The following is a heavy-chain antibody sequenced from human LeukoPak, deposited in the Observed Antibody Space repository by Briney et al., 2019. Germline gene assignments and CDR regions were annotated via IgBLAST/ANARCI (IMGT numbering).Heavy chain of an antibody. V-gene: IGHV1-69*06. D-gene: IGHD3-10*01. J-gene: IGHJ5*02. CDR3: ARVPRRGERFDP. CDR1: GGTFSSYV. CDR2: IIPIFGTA. Sequence: SVKVSCKASGGTFSSYVISWVRQAPGQGLEWMGGIIPIFGTANYAQKFQGRVTITADKSTSTAYMELSSLRSEDTAVFYCARVPRRGERFDPWGQGTLVTVSS.